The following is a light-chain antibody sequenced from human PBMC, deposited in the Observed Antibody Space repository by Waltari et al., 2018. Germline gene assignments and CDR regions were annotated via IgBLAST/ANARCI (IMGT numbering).Light chain of an antibody. J-gene: IGKJ1*01. CDR1: QSVGTS. CDR3: QHYVRLPAT. CDR2: GAS. V-gene: IGKV3-20*01. Sequence: EVVLTQSPGTLSLSPGERATLACRASQSVGTSFAWYQQKPGTAPRLLIYGASRRAPGIPDRFSGSGSGTEFSLTISRLEPEDFAVYYCQHYVRLPATFGQGTKVEI.